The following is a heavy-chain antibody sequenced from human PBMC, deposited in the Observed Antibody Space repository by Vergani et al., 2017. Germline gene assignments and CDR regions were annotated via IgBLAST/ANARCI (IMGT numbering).Heavy chain of an antibody. CDR2: MNPNSGNT. CDR3: ARYYYYYGMDV. J-gene: IGHJ6*02. Sequence: QVQLVQSGAEVKKPGSSVKVSCKASGGTFSSYAISWVRQAPGQGLEWMGWMNPNSGNTGYAQKFQGRVTITRNTSISTAYMELSSLRSEDTAVYYCARYYYYYGMDVWGQGTTVTVSS. V-gene: IGHV1-8*03. CDR1: GGTFSSYA.